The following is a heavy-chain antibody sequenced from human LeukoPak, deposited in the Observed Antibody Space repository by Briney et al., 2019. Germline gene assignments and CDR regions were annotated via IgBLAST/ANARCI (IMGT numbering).Heavy chain of an antibody. Sequence: GGSLRLSCAASGFTFSSYSMNWVRQAPGKGLEWVSYISSSSSTIYYGDSVKGRITISRDNAKNSLYLQMNSLRAEDTAVYYCAKDLAVAGYYYYGMDVWGQGTTVTVSS. CDR2: ISSSSSTI. CDR1: GFTFSSYS. CDR3: AKDLAVAGYYYYGMDV. D-gene: IGHD6-19*01. J-gene: IGHJ6*02. V-gene: IGHV3-48*04.